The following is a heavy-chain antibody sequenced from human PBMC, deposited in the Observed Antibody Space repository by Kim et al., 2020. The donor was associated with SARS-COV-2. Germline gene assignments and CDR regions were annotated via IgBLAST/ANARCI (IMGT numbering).Heavy chain of an antibody. V-gene: IGHV3-30*01. Sequence: DAVKGRFTISRDNYKTTLYLQMNSLRAEDTAVYYCARGFGVGGGGVFDYWGQGTLVTVSS. J-gene: IGHJ4*02. D-gene: IGHD3-16*01. CDR3: ARGFGVGGGGVFDY.